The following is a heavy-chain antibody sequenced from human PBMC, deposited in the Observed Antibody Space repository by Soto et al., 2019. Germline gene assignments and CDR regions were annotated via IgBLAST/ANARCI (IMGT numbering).Heavy chain of an antibody. Sequence: PGGSLRLSCAASGFTFSNYAMNWVRQAPGKGLEWVSTISGSGGSPYYADSVKGRFTISRDNSKNTLYLQMNSLRAEDSAVYYCAKASSYDSSGYDFDYWGQGTLVTVSS. CDR1: GFTFSNYA. CDR2: ISGSGGSP. CDR3: AKASSYDSSGYDFDY. J-gene: IGHJ4*02. V-gene: IGHV3-23*01. D-gene: IGHD3-22*01.